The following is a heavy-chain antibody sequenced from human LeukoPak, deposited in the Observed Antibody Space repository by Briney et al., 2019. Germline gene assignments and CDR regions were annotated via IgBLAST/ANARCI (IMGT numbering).Heavy chain of an antibody. V-gene: IGHV3-23*01. CDR3: ASRGRAFDI. CDR1: GFTFSSYA. D-gene: IGHD3-10*01. Sequence: GGSLRLSCAASGFTFSSYAMSWVRQAPGKGLEWVSAINGSGGSTYYADSVKGRCTISRDNSKNTLYLQMNSLRAEDTAVYYCASRGRAFDIWGQGTMVTVSS. J-gene: IGHJ3*02. CDR2: INGSGGST.